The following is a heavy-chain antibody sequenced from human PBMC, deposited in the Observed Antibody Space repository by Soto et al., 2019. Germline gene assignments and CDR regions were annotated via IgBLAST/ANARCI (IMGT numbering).Heavy chain of an antibody. Sequence: GGSLRLSCAASVFTFSNHWLTWIRQAPGKGLEWVANINLGGSEKYYVESVKGRFTISRDNAKNSLFLEMNSLRVEDTAVYYCARGHYGMDVWGQGTTVTVSS. J-gene: IGHJ6*02. CDR1: VFTFSNHW. CDR3: ARGHYGMDV. V-gene: IGHV3-7*01. CDR2: INLGGSEK.